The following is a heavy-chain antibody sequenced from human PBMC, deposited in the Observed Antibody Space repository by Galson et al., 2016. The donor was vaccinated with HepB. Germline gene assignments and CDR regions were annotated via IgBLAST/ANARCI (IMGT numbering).Heavy chain of an antibody. CDR2: ISYDGNKK. CDR3: ARDGGSVIRSYYFDS. J-gene: IGHJ4*02. Sequence: SLRLSCAASGFTFSSYAMHWVRQAPGKGLEWVAVISYDGNKKYYADAVKGRFSISRDNSEKTLYVEMNSLRVEDTAVYYCARDGGSVIRSYYFDSWGQGTLVTVSS. D-gene: IGHD3-16*01. V-gene: IGHV3-30*04. CDR1: GFTFSSYA.